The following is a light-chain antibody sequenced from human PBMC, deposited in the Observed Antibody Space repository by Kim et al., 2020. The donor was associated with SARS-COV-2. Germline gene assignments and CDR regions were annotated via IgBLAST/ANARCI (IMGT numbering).Light chain of an antibody. J-gene: IGLJ3*02. V-gene: IGLV2-11*01. Sequence: QSALTQPRSVSGSPGQSVTISCTGTNSDVGGYESVSWYQQHPGKATKLVIFDVKKVPSGVTDRFYGSKSGTTASLTIYRLQAEDEADYFCCSYAGSYTWVFGGGTQLTVL. CDR3: CSYAGSYTWV. CDR1: NSDVGGYES. CDR2: DVK.